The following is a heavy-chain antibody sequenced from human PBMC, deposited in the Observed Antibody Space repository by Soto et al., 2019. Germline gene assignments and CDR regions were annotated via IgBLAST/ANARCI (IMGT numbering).Heavy chain of an antibody. CDR1: GITFGSFD. D-gene: IGHD1-26*01. CDR2: IGSAGDT. V-gene: IGHV3-13*01. Sequence: PGGSLRLSCVASGITFGSFDFHWVRQGRGKGLEWVSTIGSAGDTYYSASVRGRFTVSRENAKNSLYLQMNGVRAGDTTVYFCARGELPFYYYGMDVWGQGTTVTVSS. CDR3: ARGELPFYYYGMDV. J-gene: IGHJ6*02.